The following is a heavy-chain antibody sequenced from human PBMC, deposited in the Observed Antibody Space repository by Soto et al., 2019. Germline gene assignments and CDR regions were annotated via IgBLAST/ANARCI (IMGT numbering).Heavy chain of an antibody. J-gene: IGHJ4*02. CDR3: ARVPFSLADGGNWYFDD. V-gene: IGHV1-69*12. CDR2: IIPLFGRT. D-gene: IGHD1-20*01. CDR1: GDTFTKYA. Sequence: QIQLVQSGAEVKKPGSSVTVSCKASGDTFTKYAFSWVRQAPGQGLEWMGGIIPLFGRTKYAQRYQGRLTITAEESTSTGYMELRSLRSEDTAVYYCARVPFSLADGGNWYFDDWGQGTLVTVSS.